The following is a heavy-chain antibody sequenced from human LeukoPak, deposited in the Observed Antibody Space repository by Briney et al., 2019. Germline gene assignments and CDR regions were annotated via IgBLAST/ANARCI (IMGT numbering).Heavy chain of an antibody. Sequence: SQTLSLTCTVSGGSISSGDYYWSWIRQPPRKGLEWIGYIYYSGSTYYNPSLKSRVTISVDTSKNQFSLKLSSVTAADTAVYYCARVSREDTAMVNYFDYWGQGTLVTVSS. V-gene: IGHV4-30-4*08. D-gene: IGHD5-18*01. CDR3: ARVSREDTAMVNYFDY. J-gene: IGHJ4*02. CDR2: IYYSGST. CDR1: GGSISSGDYY.